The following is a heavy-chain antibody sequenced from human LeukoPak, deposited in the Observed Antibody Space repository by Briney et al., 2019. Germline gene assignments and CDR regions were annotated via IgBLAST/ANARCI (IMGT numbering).Heavy chain of an antibody. D-gene: IGHD6-19*01. CDR1: GFTFSSYW. Sequence: GGSLRLSCAASGFTFSSYWMSWVRQAPGKGLEWVANIKQDGSEKYYVDSVKGRFTISRDNAKNSLYLQMNSLRAEDTAVYYCASPRSSGWYGDDAFDTWGQGTMVTVSS. J-gene: IGHJ3*02. V-gene: IGHV3-7*01. CDR2: IKQDGSEK. CDR3: ASPRSSGWYGDDAFDT.